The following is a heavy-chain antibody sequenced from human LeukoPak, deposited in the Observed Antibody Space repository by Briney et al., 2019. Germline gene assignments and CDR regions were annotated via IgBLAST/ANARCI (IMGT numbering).Heavy chain of an antibody. CDR1: GFTFERYS. J-gene: IGHJ4*02. Sequence: GGSLRLSCSASGFTFERYSMNWVRQAPGKGLEWVSSISSSSRYIYYADSVKGRFTISRDNAKNSLYLQMNSLRAEDTAVYYCATDRDYYGSGSLDYWGQGTLVTVSS. V-gene: IGHV3-21*04. CDR2: ISSSSRYI. D-gene: IGHD3-10*01. CDR3: ATDRDYYGSGSLDY.